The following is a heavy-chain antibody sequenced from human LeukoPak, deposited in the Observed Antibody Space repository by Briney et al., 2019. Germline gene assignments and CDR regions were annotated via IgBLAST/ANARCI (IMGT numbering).Heavy chain of an antibody. D-gene: IGHD2-21*01. CDR3: ARCGGPDY. CDR1: GGSFSSYY. J-gene: IGHJ4*02. V-gene: IGHV4-39*01. Sequence: SETLSLTCAVYGGSFSSYYWGWIRQPPGKGLEWIGSIYYSGSTYYDPSLKSRVTISVDTSKNQFSLKLSSVTAADTAVYYCARCGGPDYWGQGTLVTVSS. CDR2: IYYSGST.